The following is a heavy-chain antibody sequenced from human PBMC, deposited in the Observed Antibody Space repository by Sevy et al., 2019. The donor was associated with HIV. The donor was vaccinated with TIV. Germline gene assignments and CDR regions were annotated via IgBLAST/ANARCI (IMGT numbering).Heavy chain of an antibody. J-gene: IGHJ6*03. CDR2: IIPIFGTA. CDR3: ARGLRITGTRVQYYYYYYMDV. D-gene: IGHD1-7*01. V-gene: IGHV1-69*13. CDR1: GGTFSSYA. Sequence: ASVKVSCKASGGTFSSYAISWVRQAPGQGLEWMGGIIPIFGTANYAQKFQGRVTITADESTSTAYMELSSLRSEDTAVYYCARGLRITGTRVQYYYYYYMDVWGKGTTVTVSS.